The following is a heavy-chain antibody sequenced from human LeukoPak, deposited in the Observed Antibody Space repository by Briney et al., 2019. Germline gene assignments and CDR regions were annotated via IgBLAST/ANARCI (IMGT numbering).Heavy chain of an antibody. CDR2: INGRGDNT. D-gene: IGHD2/OR15-2a*01. J-gene: IGHJ5*02. Sequence: PGGSLRLSCAASGFTFSSYAMHWVRQAPGKGLEWVSAINGRGDNTYYADSVKGRFTISRDNSKSTLFLQMTSLRAEDTAIYYCAKDRVSPGFNLFDPWGQGTLVTVSS. V-gene: IGHV3-23*01. CDR3: AKDRVSPGFNLFDP. CDR1: GFTFSSYA.